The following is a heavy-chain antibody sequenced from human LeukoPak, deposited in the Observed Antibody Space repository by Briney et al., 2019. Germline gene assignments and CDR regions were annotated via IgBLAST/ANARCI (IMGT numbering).Heavy chain of an antibody. J-gene: IGHJ4*02. CDR2: IYYSGST. V-gene: IGHV4-39*07. Sequence: TSETLSLTCTVSGGSISSSSYYWGWIRQPPGKGLEWIGSIYYSGSTYYNPSLKSRVTISVDTSKNQFSLKLSSVTAADTAVYYCARGPHTGVNYYDSSGYYYWGQGTLVTVSS. D-gene: IGHD3-22*01. CDR1: GGSISSSSYY. CDR3: ARGPHTGVNYYDSSGYYY.